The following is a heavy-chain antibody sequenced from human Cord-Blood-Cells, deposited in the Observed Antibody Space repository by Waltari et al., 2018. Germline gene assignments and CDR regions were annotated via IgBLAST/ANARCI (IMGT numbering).Heavy chain of an antibody. CDR3: AVTVTNWFDP. J-gene: IGHJ5*02. CDR2: IYYSGST. D-gene: IGHD4-17*01. Sequence: YWGWIRQPPGKGLEWIGSIYYSGSTYYNPSLKSRVTISVDTSKNQFSLKLSSVTAADTAVYYCAVTVTNWFDPWGQGTLVTVSS. CDR1: Y. V-gene: IGHV4-39*01.